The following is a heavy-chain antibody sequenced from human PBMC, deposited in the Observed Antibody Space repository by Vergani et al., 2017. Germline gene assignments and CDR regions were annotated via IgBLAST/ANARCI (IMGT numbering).Heavy chain of an antibody. CDR1: GFTFSSYG. CDR3: AKDRREYYYDYYGMDV. CDR2: ISYDGRNK. J-gene: IGHJ6*02. V-gene: IGHV3-30*18. Sequence: QVQLVESGGGVVQPGRSLRLSCAASGFTFSSYGMHWVRQAPGKGLEWVAVISYDGRNKYYTDSVKGRVTISRDNSKNTLYLQMNSLRAEDTAVYYCAKDRREYYYDYYGMDVWGQGTTVTVSS.